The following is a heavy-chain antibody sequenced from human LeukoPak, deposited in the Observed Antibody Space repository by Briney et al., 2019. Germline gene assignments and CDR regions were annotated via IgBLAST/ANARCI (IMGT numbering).Heavy chain of an antibody. D-gene: IGHD2-2*01. V-gene: IGHV1-2*02. CDR3: ARDGVVPAAILLFDI. Sequence: GASVKVSCKASGYTFTGYYMHWVRQAPGQGLEWMGWINPNSGGTNYAQKFQGRVTMTRDTSISTAYMELSRLRSDDTAVYYCARDGVVPAAILLFDIWGQGTMVTVSS. CDR1: GYTFTGYY. J-gene: IGHJ3*02. CDR2: INPNSGGT.